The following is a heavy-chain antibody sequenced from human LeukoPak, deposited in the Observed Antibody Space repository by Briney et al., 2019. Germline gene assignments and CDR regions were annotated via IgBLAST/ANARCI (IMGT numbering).Heavy chain of an antibody. CDR3: ARESACGTTNCLAPADWLDP. CDR1: GGTFSSYA. D-gene: IGHD2-2*01. Sequence: ASVKVSCKASGGTFSSYAISWVRQAPGQGLEWMGWISPNSGDTDIAQKFQGRVTMTRDTSIATSYMEVDSLTSDDTAVYYCARESACGTTNCLAPADWLDPWGQGTLVIVSS. V-gene: IGHV1-2*02. CDR2: ISPNSGDT. J-gene: IGHJ5*02.